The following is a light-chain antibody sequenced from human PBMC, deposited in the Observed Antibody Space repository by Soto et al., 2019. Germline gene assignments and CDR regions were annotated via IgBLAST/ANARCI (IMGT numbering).Light chain of an antibody. J-gene: IGKJ1*01. CDR1: QSVGNRY. CDR2: GAS. CDR3: QQYDTPPPT. V-gene: IGKV3-20*01. Sequence: EIVLAQSPGTLSLSPGERATLSCRASQSVGNRYLAWHQQKPGQAPRLLVYGASSRATGIPDRFSGSGSETDFTLTISRLEPEDVAVYYCQQYDTPPPTFGQGTKVELK.